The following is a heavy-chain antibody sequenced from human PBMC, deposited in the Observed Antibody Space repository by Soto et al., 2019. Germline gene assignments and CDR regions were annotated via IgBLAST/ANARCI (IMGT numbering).Heavy chain of an antibody. V-gene: IGHV4-59*12. CDR1: GGSISSYY. D-gene: IGHD1-26*01. J-gene: IGHJ4*02. CDR3: ARREIPGPIDY. CDR2: IYDSGAA. Sequence: SETLSLTCTVSGGSISSYYWSWIRQPPGKGLEWIGHIYDSGAANYNPSLKSRVTISVDTSKNQFSLKLTSVTAVDTAVYYCARREIPGPIDYWGQGTRVTVSS.